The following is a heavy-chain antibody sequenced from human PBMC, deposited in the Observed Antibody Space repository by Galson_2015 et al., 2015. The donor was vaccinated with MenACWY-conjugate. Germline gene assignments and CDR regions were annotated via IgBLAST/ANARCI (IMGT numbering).Heavy chain of an antibody. CDR1: GFTFSDYA. CDR2: ISFDGITK. CDR3: AKVRWLRLNSDAYDV. J-gene: IGHJ3*01. Sequence: SLRLSCAASGFTFSDYALHWVRQAPGKGLEWMAVISFDGITKHYADSVMGRFTISRDNSNNTLYLQMNSLRPEDSAVYYCAKVRWLRLNSDAYDVWGQGTMVTVSS. D-gene: IGHD5-12*01. V-gene: IGHV3-30*18.